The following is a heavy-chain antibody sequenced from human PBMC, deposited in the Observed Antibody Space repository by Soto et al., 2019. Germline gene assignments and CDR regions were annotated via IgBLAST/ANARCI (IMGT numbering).Heavy chain of an antibody. D-gene: IGHD3-16*01. Sequence: QVQLVESGGGVVQPGRSLRLSCAASGFTFSVYGMHWVRQAPGKGLEWVAVIWNDGSNKYYGDSVKGRFTISRDNSKSTLFLHMNSLRAGDTAVYYCARAVGPFDYWGQGTLVTVSS. J-gene: IGHJ4*02. CDR3: ARAVGPFDY. CDR1: GFTFSVYG. CDR2: IWNDGSNK. V-gene: IGHV3-33*01.